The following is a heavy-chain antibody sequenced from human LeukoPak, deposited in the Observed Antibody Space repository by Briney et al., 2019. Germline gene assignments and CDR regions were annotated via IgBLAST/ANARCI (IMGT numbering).Heavy chain of an antibody. J-gene: IGHJ4*02. CDR2: IIPIFGTA. Sequence: GSSVRVSRKASGGTFSSYAISWVRQAPGQGLEWMGGIIPIFGTANYAQKFRDRVTITTDESTSTAYMELSSLRSEDTAVYYCARRPTRGYSGYDYFGYWGQGTLVTVSS. V-gene: IGHV1-69*05. CDR1: GGTFSSYA. D-gene: IGHD5-12*01. CDR3: ARRPTRGYSGYDYFGY.